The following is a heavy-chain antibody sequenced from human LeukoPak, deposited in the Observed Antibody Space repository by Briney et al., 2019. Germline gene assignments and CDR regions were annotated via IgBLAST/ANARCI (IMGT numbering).Heavy chain of an antibody. CDR2: ISGSDDNT. Sequence: GGSLRLSCAASGFTFNNYAMSWVRQAPGKGLEWVSPISGSDDNTYYAHSVKGRFTISRDISKNTLYLQMNSLRADDTAVYYCANDFDHWGQGTLVTVSS. V-gene: IGHV3-23*01. J-gene: IGHJ4*02. CDR3: ANDFDH. CDR1: GFTFNNYA.